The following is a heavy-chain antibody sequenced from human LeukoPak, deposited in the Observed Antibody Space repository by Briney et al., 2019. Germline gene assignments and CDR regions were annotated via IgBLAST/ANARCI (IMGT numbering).Heavy chain of an antibody. CDR1: GFTYSSYA. J-gene: IGHJ4*02. Sequence: PGGSLRLSCAASGFTYSSYAMYWVRQAPGKGLEWVSGIFGSGGSTHYADSVKGRLTIPRDNSKNTVYLQMNSLRAEDTAVYYCAKTTTGYSSGRFPGWPVDYWGQGTLVTVSS. D-gene: IGHD6-19*01. V-gene: IGHV3-23*01. CDR2: IFGSGGST. CDR3: AKTTTGYSSGRFPGWPVDY.